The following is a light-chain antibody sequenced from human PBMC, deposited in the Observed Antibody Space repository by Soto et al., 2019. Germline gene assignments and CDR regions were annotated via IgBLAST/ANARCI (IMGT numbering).Light chain of an antibody. CDR3: QHYNSYSEA. CDR2: KAS. J-gene: IGKJ1*01. V-gene: IGKV1-5*03. Sequence: EIQMTQSPSFLSASAGDRVTITCRASQTISSWLAWYQQKPGKAPKLLIYKASTLKSGVPSRFSGSGSGTEFTLTISSLQPDDFATYYCQHYNSYSEAFGQGTKVDIK. CDR1: QTISSW.